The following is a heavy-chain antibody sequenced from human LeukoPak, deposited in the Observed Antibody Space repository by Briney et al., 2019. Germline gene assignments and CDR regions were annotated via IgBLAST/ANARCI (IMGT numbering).Heavy chain of an antibody. CDR2: IYHNGLT. Sequence: PSETLSLTCNVSGVSISTHYWSWIRQSPGKGLEWIGYIYHNGLTNYNPSLKSRVTISVDTSKNQFSLKLSSVTAADTAVYYCARVSGYDWESFYDYWGQGTLVTVSS. CDR3: ARVSGYDWESFYDY. V-gene: IGHV4-59*11. J-gene: IGHJ4*02. CDR1: GVSISTHY. D-gene: IGHD5-12*01.